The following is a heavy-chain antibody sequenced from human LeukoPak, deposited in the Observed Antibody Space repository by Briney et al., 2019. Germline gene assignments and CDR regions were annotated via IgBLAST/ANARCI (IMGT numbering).Heavy chain of an antibody. Sequence: SQTLSLTCAISGDSVSTNSASWNWIRQSPSRGLEWLGRTYYRSKWYNDYAVSVKSRINIDPDTSKNQFFLQLNSVTPEDTAVYYCARDFGARGIVRPTTTFFDYWGQGTLVTVSS. J-gene: IGHJ4*02. CDR1: GDSVSTNSAS. CDR2: TYYRSKWYN. CDR3: ARDFGARGIVRPTTTFFDY. V-gene: IGHV6-1*01. D-gene: IGHD1-26*01.